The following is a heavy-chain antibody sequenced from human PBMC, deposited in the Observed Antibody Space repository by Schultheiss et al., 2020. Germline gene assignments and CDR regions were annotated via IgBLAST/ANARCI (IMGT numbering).Heavy chain of an antibody. V-gene: IGHV3-7*01. J-gene: IGHJ5*02. CDR3: ATVRVWAAAGLNWFDP. Sequence: GGSLRLSCAASGFTFSTYWMSWVRQAPGKGLEWVANIKQDGSEKYYVDSVKGRFTISRDNAKNTLYLQMNSLRAEDTAVYYCATVRVWAAAGLNWFDPWGQGTLVTVSS. CDR1: GFTFSTYW. D-gene: IGHD6-13*01. CDR2: IKQDGSEK.